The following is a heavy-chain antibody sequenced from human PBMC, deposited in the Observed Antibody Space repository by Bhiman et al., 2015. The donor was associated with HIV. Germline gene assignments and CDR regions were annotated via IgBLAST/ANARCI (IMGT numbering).Heavy chain of an antibody. J-gene: IGHJ4*02. CDR2: IRYDGSNK. Sequence: QVQLVESGGGVVQPGGSLRLSCAASGFTFSSHGMHWVRQAPGKGLEWVAFIRYDGSNKYYVDSVKGRFTISRDSSKYTLYLQMNSLRPEDTAMYYCARDAIFNSPGMAVAWGDYWGQGTLVTVSS. V-gene: IGHV3-30*02. CDR3: ARDAIFNSPGMAVAWGDY. D-gene: IGHD6-19*01. CDR1: GFTFSSHG.